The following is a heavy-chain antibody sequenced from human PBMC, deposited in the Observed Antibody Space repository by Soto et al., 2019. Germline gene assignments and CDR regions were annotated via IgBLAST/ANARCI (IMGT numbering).Heavy chain of an antibody. CDR1: GFTFSSYG. J-gene: IGHJ4*02. V-gene: IGHV3-30*18. D-gene: IGHD5-18*01. Sequence: PGGSLRLSCAASGFTFSSYGMHWVRQAPGKGLEWVAVISYDGSNKYYADSVKGRFTISRDNSKNTLYLQMNSLRAEDTAVYYCANSYSYGNFDYWGQGTLVTVSS. CDR2: ISYDGSNK. CDR3: ANSYSYGNFDY.